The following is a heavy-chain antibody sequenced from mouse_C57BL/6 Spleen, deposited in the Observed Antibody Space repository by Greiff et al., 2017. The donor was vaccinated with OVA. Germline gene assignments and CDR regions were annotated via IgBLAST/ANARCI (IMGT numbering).Heavy chain of an antibody. CDR3: ARGGTTVNYWYFDV. Sequence: EVQRVESEGGLVQPGSSMKLSCTASGFTFSDYYMAWVRQVPEKGLEWVANINYDGSSTYYLDSLKSRFIISRDNAKNILYLQMSSLKSEDTATYYCARGGTTVNYWYFDVWGTGTTVTVSS. CDR1: GFTFSDYY. CDR2: INYDGSST. D-gene: IGHD1-1*01. V-gene: IGHV5-16*01. J-gene: IGHJ1*03.